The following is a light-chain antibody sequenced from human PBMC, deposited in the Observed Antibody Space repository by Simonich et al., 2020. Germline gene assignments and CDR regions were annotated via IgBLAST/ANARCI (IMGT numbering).Light chain of an antibody. CDR1: QSVLYSSNNKNY. J-gene: IGKJ1*01. CDR3: QQYYSTPPT. Sequence: DIVMTQSPDSLAVSLGERATINCKSSQSVLYSSNNKNYLSWYQQKPGQPPKLHIYWTSAQESAGPGRFSGSGAETNFTLTISNLQAEDVEVYYCQQYYSTPPTFGQGTKVEIK. CDR2: WTS. V-gene: IGKV4-1*01.